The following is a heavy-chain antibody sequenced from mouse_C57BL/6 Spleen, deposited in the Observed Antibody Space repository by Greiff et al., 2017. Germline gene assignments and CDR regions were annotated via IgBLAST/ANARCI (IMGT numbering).Heavy chain of an antibody. CDR3: ARFLSMVYYAMDY. CDR2: IHPNSGST. Sequence: VQLQQPGAELVKPGASVKLSCKASGYTFTSYWMHWVKQRPGQGLEWIGMIHPNSGSTNYNEKFKSKATLTVDKSSSTAYMQLSSLTSEDSAVYYCARFLSMVYYAMDYWGQGTSVTVSS. CDR1: GYTFTSYW. D-gene: IGHD1-1*02. V-gene: IGHV1-64*01. J-gene: IGHJ4*01.